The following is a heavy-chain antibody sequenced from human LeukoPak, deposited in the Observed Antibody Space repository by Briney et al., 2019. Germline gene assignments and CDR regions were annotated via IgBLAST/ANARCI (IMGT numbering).Heavy chain of an antibody. Sequence: GGSLRLSCAASGFTFSSYAMHWVRQAPGKGLEWVAVISYDGSNKYYADSVKGRFTISRDNSKNTLYLQMNSLRPEDTAVYYCAKAIWVAATSSWFCLDYWGQGTLVTVSS. CDR3: AKAIWVAATSSWFCLDY. CDR2: ISYDGSNK. J-gene: IGHJ4*02. CDR1: GFTFSSYA. V-gene: IGHV3-30-3*01. D-gene: IGHD3-10*01.